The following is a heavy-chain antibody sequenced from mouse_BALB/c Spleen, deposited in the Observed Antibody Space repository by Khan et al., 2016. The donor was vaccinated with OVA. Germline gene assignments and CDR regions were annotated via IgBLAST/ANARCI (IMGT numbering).Heavy chain of an antibody. Sequence: QVQLQQSGTELARPGASVKMSCKASGYTFTSYTMHWVKQRPGQGLEWIGYINPSSGYTNYNQKFKDKATLTADKSSIPAYMQLISLTSEDSAIYYCAREGAYYRSDGWFAYWGQGTLVTVSA. D-gene: IGHD2-14*01. V-gene: IGHV1-4*01. CDR2: INPSSGYT. CDR1: GYTFTSYT. CDR3: AREGAYYRSDGWFAY. J-gene: IGHJ3*01.